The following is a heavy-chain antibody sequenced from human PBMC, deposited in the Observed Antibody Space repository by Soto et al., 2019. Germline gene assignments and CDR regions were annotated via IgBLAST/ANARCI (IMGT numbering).Heavy chain of an antibody. Sequence: SETLSLTCIVSGYSISHYDWTWIRQPPGKGLEWVGFVSTSGSTDSNPSLQSRVTISLETSRSQFSLRLTSVTAADTAVYYCARLGAYYQSLDPWGHGTLVTVSS. CDR3: ARLGAYYQSLDP. CDR2: VSTSGST. CDR1: GYSISHYD. V-gene: IGHV4-4*09. D-gene: IGHD3-22*01. J-gene: IGHJ5*02.